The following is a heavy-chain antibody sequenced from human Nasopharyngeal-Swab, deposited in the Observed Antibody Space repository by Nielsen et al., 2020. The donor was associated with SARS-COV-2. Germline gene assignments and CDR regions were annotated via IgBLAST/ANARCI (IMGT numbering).Heavy chain of an antibody. CDR3: ARGSCNSSSCYVLGWFDP. D-gene: IGHD2-2*01. CDR2: ISSSSTAI. Sequence: VRQAPGKGLEWASYISSSSTAIYYADSVKGRFTISRDNAKNSLYLQMNSLRAEDTAVYYCARGSCNSSSCYVLGWFDPWGQGTLVTVSS. J-gene: IGHJ5*02. V-gene: IGHV3-48*03.